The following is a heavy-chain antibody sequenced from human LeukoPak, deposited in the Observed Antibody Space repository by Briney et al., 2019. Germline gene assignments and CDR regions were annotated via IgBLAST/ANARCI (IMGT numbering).Heavy chain of an antibody. CDR1: GFTFSSYS. CDR2: ISGCGVST. Sequence: GGSLRLSCAASGFTFSSYSMNWVRQAPGKGLEWVSAISGCGVSTYYADSVKGRFTISRDNSKNTLYLQINSLRAEDTAVYYCAKVGTTVTTYYYYYMDVWGKGTTVTVSS. D-gene: IGHD4-17*01. V-gene: IGHV3-23*01. CDR3: AKVGTTVTTYYYYYMDV. J-gene: IGHJ6*03.